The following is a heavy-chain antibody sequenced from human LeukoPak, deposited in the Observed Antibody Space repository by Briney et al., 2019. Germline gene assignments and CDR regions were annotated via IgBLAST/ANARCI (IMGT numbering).Heavy chain of an antibody. CDR3: AKVSDIVVVPAANVDY. V-gene: IGHV3-23*01. CDR2: ISPSGDIA. J-gene: IGHJ4*02. D-gene: IGHD2-2*01. Sequence: PGGSLRLSCAASGFTFSNHGMNWVRQAPGKGLEWVSGISPSGDIAYYADSVKGRFTISRDNSKNTLYLEVISLTAEDTAVYYCAKVSDIVVVPAANVDYWGQGTLVTVSS. CDR1: GFTFSNHG.